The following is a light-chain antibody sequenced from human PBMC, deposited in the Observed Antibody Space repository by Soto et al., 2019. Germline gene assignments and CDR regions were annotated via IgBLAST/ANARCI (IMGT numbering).Light chain of an antibody. V-gene: IGKV3-11*01. CDR2: DAS. Sequence: EIVLTQSPATLSLSPGERATLSCRASQSVSSYLAWYQQKPGQAPRLLIYDASNRATGIPARFSGSGSGTDFTLSITSLEPEDLAVYYCQQRSNWPLNFGHGTKVYIK. J-gene: IGKJ3*01. CDR1: QSVSSY. CDR3: QQRSNWPLN.